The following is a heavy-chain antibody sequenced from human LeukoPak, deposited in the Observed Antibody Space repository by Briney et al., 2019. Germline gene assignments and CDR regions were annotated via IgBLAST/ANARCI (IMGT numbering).Heavy chain of an antibody. J-gene: IGHJ4*02. CDR3: ARGGDYSIRSFDY. V-gene: IGHV3-21*01. CDR2: ISSSSSYT. CDR1: GFTFSSYS. Sequence: PGGSLRLSCAASGFTFSSYSMSWVRQAPGKGLGWVSSISSSSSYTYYADSVKGRFTISRDNAKNSLYLQMNSLRAEDTAVYYCARGGDYSIRSFDYWGQGTLVTVSS. D-gene: IGHD4-17*01.